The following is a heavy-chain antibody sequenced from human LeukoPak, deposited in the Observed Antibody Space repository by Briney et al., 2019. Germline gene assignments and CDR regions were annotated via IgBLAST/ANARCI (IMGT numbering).Heavy chain of an antibody. CDR1: GFTFSSYA. J-gene: IGHJ4*02. D-gene: IGHD6-19*01. Sequence: GGSLRLSCAASGFTFSSYAMSWVRQAQGKGLEWVSAISGSGGSTYYADSVKGRFTISRDNSKNTLYLQMNSLRAEDTAVYYCAKDHGYSSGWHDYWGQGTLVTVSS. CDR3: AKDHGYSSGWHDY. CDR2: ISGSGGST. V-gene: IGHV3-23*01.